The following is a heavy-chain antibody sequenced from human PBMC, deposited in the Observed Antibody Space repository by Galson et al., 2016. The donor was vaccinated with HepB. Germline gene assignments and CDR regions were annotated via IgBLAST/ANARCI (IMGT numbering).Heavy chain of an antibody. CDR2: ISGSGDIT. CDR3: AKSEVVVVAAHQV. J-gene: IGHJ4*02. V-gene: IGHV3-23*01. Sequence: SLRLSCAASGFTFRNYWMHWVRQAPGKGLEWVSSISGSGDITYSADSVKGRFTISRDNSKSTLYLQMNRLTVEDTAVYYCAKSEVVVVAAHQVWGQVTLVTVAS. CDR1: GFTFRNYW. D-gene: IGHD2-15*01.